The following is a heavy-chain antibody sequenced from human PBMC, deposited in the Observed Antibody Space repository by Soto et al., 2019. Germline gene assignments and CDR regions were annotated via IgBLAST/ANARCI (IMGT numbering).Heavy chain of an antibody. Sequence: SETLSLTCTVSGGSISSGDYYWSWIRQPPGKGLEWIGYIYYSGSTYYNPSLKSRVTISVDTSKNQFSLKLSSVTAADTAVYYCARGDYGYCISTSCRLWFDPWGQGTLVTVSS. J-gene: IGHJ5*02. CDR3: ARGDYGYCISTSCRLWFDP. V-gene: IGHV4-30-4*01. D-gene: IGHD2-2*01. CDR2: IYYSGST. CDR1: GGSISSGDYY.